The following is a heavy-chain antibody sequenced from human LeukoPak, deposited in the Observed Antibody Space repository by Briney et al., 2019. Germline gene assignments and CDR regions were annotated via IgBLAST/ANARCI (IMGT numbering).Heavy chain of an antibody. CDR1: GYTLTELS. D-gene: IGHD1-26*01. CDR2: INPNSGGT. V-gene: IGHV1-2*02. Sequence: ASVKVSCKVSGYTLTELSMHWVRQAPGQGLEWMGWINPNSGGTNYAQKFQGRVTMTRDTSISTAYMELSRLRSDDTAVYYCATNSGSYGLFDYWGQGTLVTVSS. CDR3: ATNSGSYGLFDY. J-gene: IGHJ4*02.